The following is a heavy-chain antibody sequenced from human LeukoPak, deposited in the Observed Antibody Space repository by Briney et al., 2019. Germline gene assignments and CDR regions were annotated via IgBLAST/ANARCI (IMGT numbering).Heavy chain of an antibody. D-gene: IGHD3-22*01. Sequence: ASVKVSCKASGYSFSDNYIHWVRQAPGQGLEYMGWINPKSGDTNFSQRFKGRVTITSDTSISTAYMEMRKLRSDDTAVYFCARGKDDSTGHYDAFDVWGHGTMVTVSS. CDR1: GYSFSDNY. V-gene: IGHV1-2*02. CDR2: INPKSGDT. CDR3: ARGKDDSTGHYDAFDV. J-gene: IGHJ3*01.